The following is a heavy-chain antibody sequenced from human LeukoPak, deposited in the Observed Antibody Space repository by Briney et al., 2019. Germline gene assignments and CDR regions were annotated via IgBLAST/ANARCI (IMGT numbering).Heavy chain of an antibody. J-gene: IGHJ4*02. Sequence: GASVKVSCKASGYTFTGYYMHWVRQAPGQGLEWMGWINPNSGGTNYAQKFQGRVTMTRDTSISTAYMELCRLRSDDTAEYYCARESVAGTGYTINFDYWGQGTLVTVSS. D-gene: IGHD6-19*01. CDR3: ARESVAGTGYTINFDY. CDR2: INPNSGGT. CDR1: GYTFTGYY. V-gene: IGHV1-2*02.